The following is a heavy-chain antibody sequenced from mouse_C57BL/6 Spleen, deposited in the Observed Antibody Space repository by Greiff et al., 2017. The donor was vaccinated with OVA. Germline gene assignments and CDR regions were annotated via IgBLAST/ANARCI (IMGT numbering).Heavy chain of an antibody. D-gene: IGHD1-1*02. V-gene: IGHV1-82*01. CDR2: IYPGDGDT. J-gene: IGHJ4*01. CDR3: ARYGKGAMDY. CDR1: GYAFSSSW. Sequence: VQLQQSGPELVKPGASVKISCKASGYAFSSSWMNWVKQRPGKGLEWIGRIYPGDGDTNYNGKFKGKATLTADKSSSTAYMQLSSLTSEDSAVYFCARYGKGAMDYWGQGTSVTVSS.